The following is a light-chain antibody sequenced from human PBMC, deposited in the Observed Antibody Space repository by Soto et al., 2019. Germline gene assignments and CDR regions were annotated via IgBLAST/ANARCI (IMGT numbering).Light chain of an antibody. CDR3: QQFYDYPLT. Sequence: AIQLTQSPSSLSASVGDRVTITCRASQDISTLFAWYQQKPGKAPKLLIYDASSLESGVPSGFSGSGSGADFTLTISSLQPEDFATYYCQQFYDYPLTFGGGTKVEIK. CDR1: QDISTL. CDR2: DAS. J-gene: IGKJ4*01. V-gene: IGKV1D-13*01.